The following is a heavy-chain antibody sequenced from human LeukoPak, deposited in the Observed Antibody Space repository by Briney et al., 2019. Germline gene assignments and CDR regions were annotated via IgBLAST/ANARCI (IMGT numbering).Heavy chain of an antibody. Sequence: GGSLRLSCAASGFTFDDYAMHWVRQAPGKGLEWVSGISWNSGSIGYADSVKGRFTISRDNAKNSLYLQMNSLRAGDTALYYCAKDLVATIQGVDYWGQGTLVTVSS. J-gene: IGHJ4*02. D-gene: IGHD5-12*01. CDR3: AKDLVATIQGVDY. CDR2: ISWNSGSI. V-gene: IGHV3-9*01. CDR1: GFTFDDYA.